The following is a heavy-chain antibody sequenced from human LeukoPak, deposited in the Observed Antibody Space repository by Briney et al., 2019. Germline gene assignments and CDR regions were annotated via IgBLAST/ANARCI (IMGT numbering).Heavy chain of an antibody. J-gene: IGHJ3*02. Sequence: PSETLSLTCTVSGGSISSGGYYWSWIRQPPGKGLEWIGYIYHSGSTYYNPSLKSRVTISVDRSKNQFSLKLSSVTAADTAVYYCARYDSSGLDAFDIWGQGTMVTVSS. V-gene: IGHV4-30-2*01. D-gene: IGHD3-22*01. CDR3: ARYDSSGLDAFDI. CDR1: GGSISSGGYY. CDR2: IYHSGST.